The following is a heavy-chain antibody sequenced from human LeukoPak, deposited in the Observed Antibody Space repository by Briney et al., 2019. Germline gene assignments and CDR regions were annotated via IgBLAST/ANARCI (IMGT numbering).Heavy chain of an antibody. CDR3: ARGYCSGGSCYSGWYYYYYMDV. CDR1: GGSFSGYY. Sequence: SETLSLTCAVYGGSFSGYYWSWIRQPPGKGLEWIGEINHSGSTNYNPSLKSRVTISVDTSKNQFSLKLSPVTAADTAVYYCARGYCSGGSCYSGWYYYYYMDVWGKGTTVTVSS. CDR2: INHSGST. D-gene: IGHD2-15*01. J-gene: IGHJ6*03. V-gene: IGHV4-34*01.